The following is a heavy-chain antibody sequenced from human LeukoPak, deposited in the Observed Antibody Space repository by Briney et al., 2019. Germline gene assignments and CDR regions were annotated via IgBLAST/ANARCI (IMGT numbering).Heavy chain of an antibody. V-gene: IGHV1-69*13. CDR2: IIPIFGTA. J-gene: IGHJ4*02. CDR3: ARGGGVGDYFDY. CDR1: GGTFSSYA. D-gene: IGHD3-16*01. Sequence: GASVKVSCKASGGTFSSYAISWVRQVPGQGLEWMGGIIPIFGTANYAQKFQGRVTTTADESTSTAYMELSSLRSEDTAVYYCARGGGVGDYFDYWGQGTLVTVSS.